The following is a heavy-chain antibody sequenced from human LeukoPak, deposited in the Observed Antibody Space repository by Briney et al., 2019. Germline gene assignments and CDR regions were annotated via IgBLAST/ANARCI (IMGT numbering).Heavy chain of an antibody. J-gene: IGHJ6*02. Sequence: GGSLRLSCAASGFTVSSNYMNWVRQAPGKGLEWVSVIYSGGSTYYADSVKGRFTISRDNSKNTLYLQMNSLRAEDTAVYYCAKFSGYDYYYYGMDVWGQGTTVTVSS. CDR1: GFTVSSNY. CDR3: AKFSGYDYYYYGMDV. CDR2: IYSGGST. V-gene: IGHV3-53*01. D-gene: IGHD5-12*01.